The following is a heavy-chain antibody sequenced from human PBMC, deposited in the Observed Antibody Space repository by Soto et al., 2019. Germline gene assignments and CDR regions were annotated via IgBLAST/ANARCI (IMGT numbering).Heavy chain of an antibody. CDR2: IKQDGSEK. CDR1: GFTFSSYW. J-gene: IGHJ6*02. D-gene: IGHD6-13*01. Sequence: GGSLRLSCAASGFTFSSYWMSWVRQAPGKGLEWVANIKQDGSEKYYVDSAKGRFTISRDNAKNSLYLQMNSLRAEDTAVYYCARDSFDPSSSWLYYYYYGMDVWGQGTTVTVSS. V-gene: IGHV3-7*01. CDR3: ARDSFDPSSSWLYYYYYGMDV.